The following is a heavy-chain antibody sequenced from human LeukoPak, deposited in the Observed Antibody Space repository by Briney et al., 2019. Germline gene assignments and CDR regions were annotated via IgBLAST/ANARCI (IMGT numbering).Heavy chain of an antibody. D-gene: IGHD6-13*01. V-gene: IGHV3-74*01. J-gene: IGHJ4*02. Sequence: GGSLRLSCAASGFTFSSYSMNWVRQAPGKGLEWVSRIKGDGSSTNYADSVRGRFTISRDNAKNTVYLQMDSLRTEDTAVYYCARNPPTDIATAAKGDDYWGQGTLVTVSS. CDR1: GFTFSSYS. CDR3: ARNPPTDIATAAKGDDY. CDR2: IKGDGSST.